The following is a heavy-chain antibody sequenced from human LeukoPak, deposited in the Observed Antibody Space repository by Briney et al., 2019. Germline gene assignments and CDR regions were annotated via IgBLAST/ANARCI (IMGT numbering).Heavy chain of an antibody. D-gene: IGHD3-22*01. J-gene: IGHJ3*02. CDR1: GGTFSSYA. Sequence: KVSCKASGGTFSSYAMHWVSQAPGQGLEGGAVISYVGSNKYYADSVEGRFTISRDNSKNTLYLQMNSLRAEDTAVYYCARSTGSYDSSGLMPMYAFDIWGQGTMVTVSS. CDR3: ARSTGSYDSSGLMPMYAFDI. CDR2: ISYVGSNK. V-gene: IGHV3-30-3*01.